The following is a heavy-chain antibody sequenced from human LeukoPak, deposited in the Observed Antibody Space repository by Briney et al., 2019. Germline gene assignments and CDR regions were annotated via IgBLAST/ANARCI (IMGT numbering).Heavy chain of an antibody. V-gene: IGHV4-34*01. J-gene: IGHJ5*02. Sequence: SETLSLTCAVYGGSFSGYYWSWLRQPPGKGLEWIGEINHSGSTNYNPSLKSRVTISVDTSKNQFSLKLSSVTAADTAVYYCARGEYCSSTSCYYWRPNNWFDPWGQGTLVTVSS. CDR3: ARGEYCSSTSCYYWRPNNWFDP. CDR2: INHSGST. D-gene: IGHD2-2*01. CDR1: GGSFSGYY.